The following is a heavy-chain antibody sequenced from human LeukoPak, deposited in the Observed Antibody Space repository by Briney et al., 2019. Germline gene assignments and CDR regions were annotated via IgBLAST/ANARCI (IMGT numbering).Heavy chain of an antibody. CDR3: ARVPGPVRGLRYFDWLSSYYFDY. CDR1: GYTFTSYG. V-gene: IGHV1-18*01. Sequence: ASVKVSCKASGYTFTSYGISWVRQAPGQGLEWMGWISAYNGNTNYAQKLQGRVTMTTDTSTSTVYMELRSLRSDDTAVYYCARVPGPVRGLRYFDWLSSYYFDYWGQGTLVTVSS. D-gene: IGHD3-9*01. CDR2: ISAYNGNT. J-gene: IGHJ4*02.